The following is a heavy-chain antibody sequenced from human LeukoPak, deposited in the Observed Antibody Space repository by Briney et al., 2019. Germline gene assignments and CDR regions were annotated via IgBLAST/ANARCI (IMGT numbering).Heavy chain of an antibody. J-gene: IGHJ4*02. CDR2: ISGGGDTK. CDR3: VKGGLKMPTDPAGFFDY. Sequence: GGSLRLSCAASGFTFNNFAMSWVRQAPGKGLEWVASISGGGDTKYYADSVKGRFTFSRDNSKNCLYLQMNNPRAEDTAIYFCVKGGLKMPTDPAGFFDYWGQGSLVTVSS. V-gene: IGHV3-23*01. D-gene: IGHD2-2*01. CDR1: GFTFNNFA.